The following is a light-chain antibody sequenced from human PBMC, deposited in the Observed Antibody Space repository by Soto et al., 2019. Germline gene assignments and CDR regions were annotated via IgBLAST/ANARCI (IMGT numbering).Light chain of an antibody. V-gene: IGLV2-14*01. CDR2: DVS. J-gene: IGLJ1*01. Sequence: QSALTQPASVSGSPGQSITISCTGTSSDVGGYNYVSWYQQHPGKAPKLMIYDVSNRPSGVSNRFSGSKSGNTASLTISGLQGEGGADYYRSSYTSSSTSYVFGTGTKVTVL. CDR1: SSDVGGYNY. CDR3: SSYTSSSTSYV.